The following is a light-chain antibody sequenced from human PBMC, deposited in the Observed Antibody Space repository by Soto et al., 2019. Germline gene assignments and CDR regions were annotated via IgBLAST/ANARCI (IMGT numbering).Light chain of an antibody. CDR1: QGISSY. J-gene: IGKJ4*01. CDR3: QQSYSTPLT. Sequence: DIQLTQSPSFLSSSVGDRVTITCRASQGISSYLAWYLQKPGKAPKLLIYAASTLQSGVPSRFSGSGSGTDFTLTISSLKPEDFETYYCQQSYSTPLTFGGGTKVDIK. V-gene: IGKV1-39*01. CDR2: AAS.